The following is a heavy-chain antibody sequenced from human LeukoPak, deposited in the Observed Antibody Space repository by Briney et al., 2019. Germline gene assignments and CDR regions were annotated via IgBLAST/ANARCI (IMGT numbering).Heavy chain of an antibody. J-gene: IGHJ5*02. CDR2: IDSSSSTI. CDR1: GFTFSTYS. Sequence: GGSLRLSCAGTGFTFSTYSMIWVRQAPGKGLEWVSYIDSSSSTIYYADSVKGRFTVSKDNAKNSLYLQMNSLRDEDTAVYYCARSEYTSGRIFDPWGQGTLVTVSS. V-gene: IGHV3-48*02. D-gene: IGHD6-19*01. CDR3: ARSEYTSGRIFDP.